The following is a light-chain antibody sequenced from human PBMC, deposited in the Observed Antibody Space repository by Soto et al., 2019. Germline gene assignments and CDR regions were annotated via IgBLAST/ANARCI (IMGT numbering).Light chain of an antibody. Sequence: QSALTQPPSVSGAPGQRVTISCTGSSSDIGAGYDVHWYQQLPGTAPKLLIYGNINRPSGVPDRFSGSKSGTSASLAITGLQAEDEADYYCQSYDSSLYVFGSGTKVTVL. CDR2: GNI. J-gene: IGLJ1*01. CDR3: QSYDSSLYV. V-gene: IGLV1-40*01. CDR1: SSDIGAGYD.